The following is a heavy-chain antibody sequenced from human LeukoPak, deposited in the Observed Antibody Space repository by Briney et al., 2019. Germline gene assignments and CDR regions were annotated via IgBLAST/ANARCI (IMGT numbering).Heavy chain of an antibody. J-gene: IGHJ4*02. CDR3: AMGKRRVLDY. CDR1: GGTFSSYA. V-gene: IGHV1-69*01. D-gene: IGHD1-26*01. Sequence: ASVKVSCKASGGTFSSYAISWVRQAPGQGLEWMGGIIPIFGTANHAQKFQGRVTITADESTSTAYMELSSLRSEDTAVYYCAMGKRRVLDYWGQGTLVTVSS. CDR2: IIPIFGTA.